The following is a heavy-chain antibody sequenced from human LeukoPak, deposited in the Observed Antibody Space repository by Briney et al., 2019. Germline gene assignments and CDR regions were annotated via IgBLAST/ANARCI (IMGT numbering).Heavy chain of an antibody. J-gene: IGHJ3*02. CDR3: ARELYYYGSGTPGAFDI. CDR1: GFTFSSYS. D-gene: IGHD3-10*01. CDR2: ISSSSSYI. V-gene: IGHV3-21*01. Sequence: GGSLRLSCAASGFTFSSYSMNWVRQAPGKGLEWVSSISSSSSYIYYADSVKGRFTISRDNAKNSLYLQMNSLRAEDTAVYYYARELYYYGSGTPGAFDIWGQGTMVTVSS.